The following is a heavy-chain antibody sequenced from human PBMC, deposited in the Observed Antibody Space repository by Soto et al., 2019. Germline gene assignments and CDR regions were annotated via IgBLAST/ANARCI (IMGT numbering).Heavy chain of an antibody. CDR2: IWYDGSNQ. CDR3: ARDRPPFDP. Sequence: GGSLRLSCAASGFMFNSYGMHWVRQAPGKGLEWVAVIWYDGSNQYYADSVKGRFTISRDNSNNTLYLQMDSLRVEDTAVYYCARDRPPFDPWGQGTLVTV. V-gene: IGHV3-33*01. J-gene: IGHJ5*02. CDR1: GFMFNSYG.